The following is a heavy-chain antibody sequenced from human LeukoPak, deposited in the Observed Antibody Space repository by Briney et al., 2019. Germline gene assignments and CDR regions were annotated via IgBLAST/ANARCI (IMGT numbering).Heavy chain of an antibody. CDR1: GGTFSSYT. Sequence: SVKVSCKASGGTFSSYTISWVRQAPGQGLEWMGRIIPILGIANYAQKFQGRVTITADKSTSTAYMELSSLRSEDTAVYYCANSQRRFSEELYYYYYMDVWGKGTTVTVSS. CDR3: ANSQRRFSEELYYYYYMDV. J-gene: IGHJ6*03. D-gene: IGHD3-3*01. V-gene: IGHV1-69*02. CDR2: IIPILGIA.